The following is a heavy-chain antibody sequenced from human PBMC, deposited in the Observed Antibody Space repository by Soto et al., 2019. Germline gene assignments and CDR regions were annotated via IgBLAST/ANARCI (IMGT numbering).Heavy chain of an antibody. CDR1: GFTFSSYA. CDR2: ISGSGGST. D-gene: IGHD6-19*01. J-gene: IGHJ3*02. V-gene: IGHV3-23*01. Sequence: PGESLKISCAASGFTFSSYAMSWVRQAPGKGLEWVSAISGSGGSTYYADSVKGRFTISRDNSKNTLYLQMNSLRAEDTAVYYCAKCPRSSGWYFDAFDIRGQGTMVTGSS. CDR3: AKCPRSSGWYFDAFDI.